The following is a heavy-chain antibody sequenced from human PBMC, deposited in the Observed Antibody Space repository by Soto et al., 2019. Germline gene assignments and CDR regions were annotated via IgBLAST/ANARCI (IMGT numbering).Heavy chain of an antibody. Sequence: VGSLRFSCAASGFTFSSYAMNWVRQAPGKGLEWVAGVSASGGGTSYADSVKGRFTISRDNSKDTLYLQMNSLRAEDTAVYYCAKSSSRAHYYAMDVWGQGTTVTVSS. CDR2: VSASGGGT. CDR1: GFTFSSYA. CDR3: AKSSSRAHYYAMDV. V-gene: IGHV3-23*01. J-gene: IGHJ6*02. D-gene: IGHD2-2*01.